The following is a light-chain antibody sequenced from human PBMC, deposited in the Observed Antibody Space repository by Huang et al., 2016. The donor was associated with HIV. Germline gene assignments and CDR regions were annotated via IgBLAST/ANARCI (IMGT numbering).Light chain of an antibody. CDR2: GAI. CDR1: QSVSSN. J-gene: IGKJ1*01. V-gene: IGKV3-15*01. CDR3: QQYNNWPRT. Sequence: EIVMTQSPATLSMSPGERATLSCRAGQSVSSNLAWYQQQPGQAPRLLIYGAITRATGIPARVSGTGSGTEFTLTISSLQSEDFAVYYCQQYNNWPRTFGQGTKVDIK.